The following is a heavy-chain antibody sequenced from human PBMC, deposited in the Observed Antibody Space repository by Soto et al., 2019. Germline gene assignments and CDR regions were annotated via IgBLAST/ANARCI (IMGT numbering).Heavy chain of an antibody. CDR3: AGDQSGAAHF. J-gene: IGHJ3*01. CDR2: ITATGTT. D-gene: IGHD7-27*01. Sequence: QVQLQESGPGLVEPSETLPLTCTVSGDSMNSYYWSSIRQSAEKGLEWIGRITATGTTTYNPSLKSRITLSVDTSKNQFSLNLKFVTAADTAVYFCAGDQSGAAHFWGPGTAVTVP. CDR1: GDSMNSYY. V-gene: IGHV4-4*07.